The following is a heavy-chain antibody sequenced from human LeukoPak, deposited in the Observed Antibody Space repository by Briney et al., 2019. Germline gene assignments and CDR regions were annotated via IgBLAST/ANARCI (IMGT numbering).Heavy chain of an antibody. CDR3: ARVMGTVTTSIDY. CDR2: IYYSGST. CDR1: GGSISSSSYY. Sequence: PSETLSLTCTVSGGSISSSSYYWGWIRQPPGKGLEWIGSIYYSGSTYYNPSLKSRVTISVDTSKNQFSLKLSSVTAADTAVYYCARVMGTVTTSIDYWGQGTLVTVSS. V-gene: IGHV4-39*07. D-gene: IGHD4-17*01. J-gene: IGHJ4*02.